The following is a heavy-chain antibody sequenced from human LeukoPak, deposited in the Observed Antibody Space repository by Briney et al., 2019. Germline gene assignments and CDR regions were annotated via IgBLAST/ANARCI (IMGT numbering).Heavy chain of an antibody. CDR3: AGGYPQLDYFDY. CDR1: GFTFSSYA. D-gene: IGHD3-22*01. CDR2: IKQDGSEK. V-gene: IGHV3-7*01. J-gene: IGHJ4*02. Sequence: GGSLRLSCAASGFTFSSYAMSWVRQAPGKGLEWVANIKQDGSEKYYVDSVKGRFTISRDNAKNSLYLQMNSLRAEDTAVYYCAGGYPQLDYFDYWGQGTLVTVSS.